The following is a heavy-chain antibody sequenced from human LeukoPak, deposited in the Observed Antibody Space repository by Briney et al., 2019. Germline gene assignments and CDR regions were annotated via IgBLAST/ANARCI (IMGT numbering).Heavy chain of an antibody. J-gene: IGHJ5*02. D-gene: IGHD4-17*01. CDR1: GGSISGYY. V-gene: IGHV4-59*01. Sequence: SETLSLTCTVSGGSISGYYWSWIRQPPGKGLEWIGYIYYTGSTNYNPFLKSRVTISVDTSQNQFSLKVSSVTAADTAVYYCVRSKSGTYGWFDPWGQGTLVTVSS. CDR2: IYYTGST. CDR3: VRSKSGTYGWFDP.